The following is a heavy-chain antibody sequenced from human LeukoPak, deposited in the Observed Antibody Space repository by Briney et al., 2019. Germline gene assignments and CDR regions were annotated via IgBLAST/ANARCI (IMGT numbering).Heavy chain of an antibody. CDR3: ARRTAVAGNYYYYAMDV. J-gene: IGHJ6*02. CDR2: IYYSGST. D-gene: IGHD6-19*01. CDR1: GGSISTYY. Sequence: PSETLSLTCTVAGGSISTYYWSWIRQPPGKGLEWIGYIYYSGSTNYNPSLKSRVTISVDTSKNQFSLNLSSVTAADTAVYYCARRTAVAGNYYYYAMDVWGQGTTVTVSS. V-gene: IGHV4-59*01.